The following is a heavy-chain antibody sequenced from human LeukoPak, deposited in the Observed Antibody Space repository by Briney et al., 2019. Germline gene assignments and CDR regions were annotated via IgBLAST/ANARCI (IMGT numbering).Heavy chain of an antibody. D-gene: IGHD4-17*01. V-gene: IGHV3-66*01. CDR1: GFTVSSNY. J-gene: IGHJ4*02. CDR3: ARVHSNGDYEPYYFDY. CDR2: IYSGGST. Sequence: GGSLRLSCAASGFTVSSNYMSWVRQAPGKGLEWVSDIYSGGSTYYADSVKGRFTISRDNSKNTLYLQMNSLRAEDTAVYYCARVHSNGDYEPYYFDYWGQGTLVTVSS.